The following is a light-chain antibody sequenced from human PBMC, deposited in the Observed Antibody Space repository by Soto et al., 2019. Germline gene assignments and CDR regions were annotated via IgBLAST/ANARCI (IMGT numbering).Light chain of an antibody. Sequence: EIVMTQSPATLSVSPGARATLSCRASQSVNTNLAWYQQRPGQAPRLLIYASSTRATGVPARFSGSGSGTAFTLTISSLQSEDSAVYYCQQYNNWPPEYTFGQGTKLEIK. CDR3: QQYNNWPPEYT. CDR1: QSVNTN. CDR2: ASS. J-gene: IGKJ2*01. V-gene: IGKV3-15*01.